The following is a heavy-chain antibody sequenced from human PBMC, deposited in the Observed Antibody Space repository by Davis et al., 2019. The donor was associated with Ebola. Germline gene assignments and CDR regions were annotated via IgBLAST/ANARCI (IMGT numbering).Heavy chain of an antibody. J-gene: IGHJ4*02. Sequence: GESLKISCTGSGSRFTNYWIGWVRQMRGKGLEWMELLHPGEPDTRSSPSFQGQVTISADKSISTAYLQWSSLKASVTAMYYCARLSEPAPLLVPAASFDYWGQGTQVTVSS. CDR3: ARLSEPAPLLVPAASFDY. CDR2: LHPGEPDT. V-gene: IGHV5-51*01. CDR1: GSRFTNYW. D-gene: IGHD2-2*01.